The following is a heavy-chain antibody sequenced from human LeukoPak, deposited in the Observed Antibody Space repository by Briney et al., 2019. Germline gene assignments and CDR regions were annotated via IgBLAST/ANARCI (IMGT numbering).Heavy chain of an antibody. J-gene: IGHJ4*02. CDR3: ARDDRDYGGNSGFDY. V-gene: IGHV4-30-4*01. Sequence: SETLSLTCTVSGGSISSGDYYWSWIRQPPGKGLEWIGYIYYSGSTYYNPSLKSRVTISVDTSKNQFSLKLSSVTAADTAVYYCARDDRDYGGNSGFDYWGQGTLVTVSS. CDR2: IYYSGST. CDR1: GGSISSGDYY. D-gene: IGHD4-23*01.